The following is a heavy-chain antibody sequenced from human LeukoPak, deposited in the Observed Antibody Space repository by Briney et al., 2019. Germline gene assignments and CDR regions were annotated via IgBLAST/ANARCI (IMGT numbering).Heavy chain of an antibody. CDR2: IYYSGST. D-gene: IGHD6-19*01. J-gene: IGHJ4*02. Sequence: SETLSLTCTVSGGSISSYYWSWIRQPPGKGLQWIGYIYYSGSTNYNPSLKSRVTISVDTSKNQFSLKLSSVTAADTAVYYCARGAVAADFDYWGQGTLVTVSS. CDR3: ARGAVAADFDY. V-gene: IGHV4-59*01. CDR1: GGSISSYY.